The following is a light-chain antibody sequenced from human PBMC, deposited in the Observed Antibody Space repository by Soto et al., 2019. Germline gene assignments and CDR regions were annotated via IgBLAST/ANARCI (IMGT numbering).Light chain of an antibody. Sequence: QSVLAQPGSRFGPPGQPITISCTGTSSDVGNYKYVSWYQQHPGKAPKLMIYEVSNRPSGVSNRFSGSKSGNTASLTISGLQAEDGTDYYCFSYTGSGTYVFRTGTKVTV. J-gene: IGLJ1*01. V-gene: IGLV2-14*01. CDR1: SSDVGNYKY. CDR2: EVS. CDR3: FSYTGSGTYV.